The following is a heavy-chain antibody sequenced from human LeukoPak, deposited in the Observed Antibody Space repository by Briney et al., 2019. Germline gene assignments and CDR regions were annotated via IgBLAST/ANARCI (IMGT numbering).Heavy chain of an antibody. J-gene: IGHJ4*02. CDR2: IKQDGSEK. CDR1: GFTFDDYA. CDR3: ARDQDSSSPLGLFDY. Sequence: GRSLRLSCAASGFTFDDYAMHWVRQAPGKGLEWVANIKQDGSEKDYVDSVKGRFTISRDNAKNSLYLQMNSLRAEDTAVYYCARDQDSSSPLGLFDYWGQGTLVTVSA. V-gene: IGHV3-7*01. D-gene: IGHD6-6*01.